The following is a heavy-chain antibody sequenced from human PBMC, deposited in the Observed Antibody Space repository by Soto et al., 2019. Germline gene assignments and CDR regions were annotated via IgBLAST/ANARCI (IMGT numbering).Heavy chain of an antibody. J-gene: IGHJ3*02. D-gene: IGHD3-3*01. CDR2: IYHSGST. V-gene: IGHV4-30-2*01. CDR3: ASVRGGVCDFWSGYDAFDI. Sequence: SETLSLTCAVSGGSISSGGYSWSWIRQPPEKGLEWIGYIYHSGSTYYNPSLKSRVTISVDRSKNQFSLKLSSVTAADTAVYYCASVRGGVCDFWSGYDAFDIWGQGTMVTVAS. CDR1: GGSISSGGYS.